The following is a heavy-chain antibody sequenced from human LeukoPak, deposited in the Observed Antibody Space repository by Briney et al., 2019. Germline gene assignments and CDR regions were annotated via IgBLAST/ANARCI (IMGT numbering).Heavy chain of an antibody. D-gene: IGHD3-3*01. V-gene: IGHV1-69*13. CDR3: ARDGGFWSGYSYYFDY. CDR1: GGTLSSYA. J-gene: IGHJ4*02. Sequence: SSVKVSCKASGGTLSSYAISWVRQAPGHRLEWMGGIMPICGTANYAQKFQGRVTITADESTSTAYMELSSLRSEDTAVYYCARDGGFWSGYSYYFDYWGQGTLVTVSS. CDR2: IMPICGTA.